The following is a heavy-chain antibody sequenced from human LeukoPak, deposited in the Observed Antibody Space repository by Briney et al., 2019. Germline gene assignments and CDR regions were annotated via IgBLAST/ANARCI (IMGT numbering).Heavy chain of an antibody. CDR2: IIPLLNIA. V-gene: IGHV1-69*10. J-gene: IGHJ4*02. CDR3: ARVAGSADY. CDR1: GGTFGTHA. D-gene: IGHD6-19*01. Sequence: SVKVSCKASGGTFGTHAVSWVRQAPGQGLEWMGGIIPLLNIATYAQKFQGRVTVTADKSTSTADMQLTSLTSEDTAMYYCARVAGSADYWGQGTLVTVSS.